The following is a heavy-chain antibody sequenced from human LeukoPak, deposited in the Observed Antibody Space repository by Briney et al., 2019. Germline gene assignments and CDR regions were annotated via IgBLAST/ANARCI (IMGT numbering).Heavy chain of an antibody. Sequence: ASVKVSCKASGYTFTSYYMHWVRQAPGQGLEWMGIINPSGGSTSYAQKFQGRVTMTRDTSTSTVYMELSSLRSEDTAVYYCARAQAEDFWSGYYREGGYFDYWGQGTLVTVSS. CDR2: INPSGGST. CDR3: ARAQAEDFWSGYYREGGYFDY. V-gene: IGHV1-46*01. CDR1: GYTFTSYY. D-gene: IGHD3-3*01. J-gene: IGHJ4*02.